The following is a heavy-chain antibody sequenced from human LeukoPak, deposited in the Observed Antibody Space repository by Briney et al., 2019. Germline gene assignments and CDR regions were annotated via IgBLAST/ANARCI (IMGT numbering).Heavy chain of an antibody. CDR2: INPNSGGT. D-gene: IGHD2-15*01. V-gene: IGHV1-2*04. CDR1: GYTFTGYY. J-gene: IGHJ6*02. Sequence: ASVKVSCKASGYTFTGYYMHRVRQAPGQGLEWMGWINPNSGGTNYAQKFQGWVTMTRDTSISTAYMELSRLRSDDTAVYYCARDPAARGYCSGGSCYSDYYYYYGMDVWGQGTTVTVSS. CDR3: ARDPAARGYCSGGSCYSDYYYYYGMDV.